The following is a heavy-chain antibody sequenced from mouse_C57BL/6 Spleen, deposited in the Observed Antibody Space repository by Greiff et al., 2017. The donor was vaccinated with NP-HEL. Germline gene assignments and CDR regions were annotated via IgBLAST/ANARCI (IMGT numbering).Heavy chain of an antibody. CDR3: ARGGYGNYPYYYAMDY. CDR1: GYTFTSYW. D-gene: IGHD2-1*01. Sequence: QVQLQQPGAELVKPGASVKMSCKASGYTFTSYWITWVKQRPGQGLEWIGDIYPGSGSTNYNEKFKSKATLTVDTSSSTAYMQLSSLISEDSAVYYCARGGYGNYPYYYAMDYWGQGTSVTVSS. J-gene: IGHJ4*01. V-gene: IGHV1-55*01. CDR2: IYPGSGST.